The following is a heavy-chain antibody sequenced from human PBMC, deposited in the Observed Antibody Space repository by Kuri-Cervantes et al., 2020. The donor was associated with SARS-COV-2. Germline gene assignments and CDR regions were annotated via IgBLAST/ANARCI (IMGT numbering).Heavy chain of an antibody. J-gene: IGHJ6*02. V-gene: IGHV4-39*07. D-gene: IGHD2-21*02. CDR1: GGSISSSSYY. CDR3: AREGRSYCGGACYSNGMDV. CDR2: IYYSGST. Sequence: SCTVSGGSISSSSYYWGWIRQPPGKGLEWIGSIYYSGSTYYNPSLKSRVTISVDTSKNQFSLKLSSVTAADTAVYYCAREGRSYCGGACYSNGMDVWGQGTTVTVSS.